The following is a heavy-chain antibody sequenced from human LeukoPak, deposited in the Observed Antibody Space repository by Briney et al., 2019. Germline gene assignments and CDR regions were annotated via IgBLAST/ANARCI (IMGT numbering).Heavy chain of an antibody. CDR1: GYSIIRGYY. J-gene: IGHJ6*03. D-gene: IGHD6-13*01. Sequence: PSETLSLTCNVSGYSIIRGYYWDWFRQPPGKGLEWIGNIYRNGGTVYNPSLRSRVTISVDTSKNQFSLKLSSVTAADTAVYYCARGSAGRIAAAGHYYYYMDVWGKGTTVTVSS. CDR3: ARGSAGRIAAAGHYYYYMDV. V-gene: IGHV4-38-2*02. CDR2: IYRNGGT.